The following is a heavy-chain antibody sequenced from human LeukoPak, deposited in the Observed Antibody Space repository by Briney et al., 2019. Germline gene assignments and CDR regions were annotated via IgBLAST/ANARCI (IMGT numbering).Heavy chain of an antibody. Sequence: ASVKVSCKASGYTFTSYAMHWVRQAPGQRLEWMGWINAGNGNTKYSQKFQGRVTITADESTSTAYMELSSLRSEDTAVYYCARTTDDIVVVPAAIIDYYYYGMDVWGQGTTVTVSS. J-gene: IGHJ6*02. V-gene: IGHV1-3*01. CDR1: GYTFTSYA. CDR2: INAGNGNT. D-gene: IGHD2-2*02. CDR3: ARTTDDIVVVPAAIIDYYYYGMDV.